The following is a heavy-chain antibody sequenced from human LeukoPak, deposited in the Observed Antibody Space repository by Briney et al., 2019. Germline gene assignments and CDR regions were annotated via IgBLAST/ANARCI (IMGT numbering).Heavy chain of an antibody. V-gene: IGHV3-7*01. Sequence: GGSLTLSCAASGFTFSRYWMIWLRQAPGKRLEWVAYIKHDGSEKYYVDSVKGRFTISRDNAKNSMSLQMNSLRVEDTALYYCARESDHSNYPGSFDHWGPGTLVAVSS. CDR1: GFTFSRYW. D-gene: IGHD4-11*01. CDR3: ARESDHSNYPGSFDH. CDR2: IKHDGSEK. J-gene: IGHJ4*02.